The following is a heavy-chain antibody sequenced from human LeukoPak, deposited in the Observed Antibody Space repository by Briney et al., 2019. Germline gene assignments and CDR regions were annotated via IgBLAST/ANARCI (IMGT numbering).Heavy chain of an antibody. CDR3: AKVARQWLASFDY. D-gene: IGHD6-19*01. Sequence: GGSLRLSCAASGFAFNNYNMNWVRQAPGKGLDWVAFIRYDGTNKYYADSVKGRFTISRDNSKNTLYLQMNSLTAKDTAIYYCAKVARQWLASFDYWGQGTLVTVSS. V-gene: IGHV3-30*02. J-gene: IGHJ4*02. CDR1: GFAFNNYN. CDR2: IRYDGTNK.